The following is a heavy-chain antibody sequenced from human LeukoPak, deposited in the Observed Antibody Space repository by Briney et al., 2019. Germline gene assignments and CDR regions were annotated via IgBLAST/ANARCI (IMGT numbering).Heavy chain of an antibody. CDR2: INPNSGGT. CDR1: GYTFTGYY. D-gene: IGHD2-21*01. CDR3: ARHMGPPAALPFDY. V-gene: IGHV1-2*02. Sequence: ASVRVSCKASGYTFTGYYMHWVRQAPGQGLEWMGWINPNSGGTNYAQKFQGRVTMTRDTSISTAYMELSRLRSDDTAVYYCARHMGPPAALPFDYWGQGTLVTVSS. J-gene: IGHJ4*02.